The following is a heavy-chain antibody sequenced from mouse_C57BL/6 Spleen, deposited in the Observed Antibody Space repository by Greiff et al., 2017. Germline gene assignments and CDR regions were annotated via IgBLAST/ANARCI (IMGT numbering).Heavy chain of an antibody. Sequence: VQLQQSVAELVRPGASVKLSCTASGFNIKNTYMHWVKQRPEQGLEWIGRIDPANGNTKYAPKFQGKATITADTSSNTAYLQLSSLTSEDTAIYYCARYPSSTMITLYYFDYWGQGTTRTVSS. D-gene: IGHD2-4*01. V-gene: IGHV14-3*01. CDR1: GFNIKNTY. CDR2: IDPANGNT. CDR3: ARYPSSTMITLYYFDY. J-gene: IGHJ2*01.